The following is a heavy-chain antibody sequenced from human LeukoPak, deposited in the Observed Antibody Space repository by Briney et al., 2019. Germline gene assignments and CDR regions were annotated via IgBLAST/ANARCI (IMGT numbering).Heavy chain of an antibody. CDR2: VSAYNGNT. Sequence: ASVKVSCMTSGYDFSNFGLTWVRQAPGQGLEWMGWVSAYNGNTNYAQKVQGRVTMTTDTSTSTAYKELRSLRPDDTGIYFCARAVLVQINRRGGNRFYHYYMEVWGIGTTVTVYS. V-gene: IGHV1-18*01. J-gene: IGHJ6*03. CDR1: GYDFSNFG. CDR3: ARAVLVQINRRGGNRFYHYYMEV. D-gene: IGHD6-13*01.